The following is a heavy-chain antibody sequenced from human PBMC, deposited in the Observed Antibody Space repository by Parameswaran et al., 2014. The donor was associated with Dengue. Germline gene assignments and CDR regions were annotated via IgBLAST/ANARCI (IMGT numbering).Heavy chain of an antibody. Sequence: RWIRQPPGKGLEWVANIKEDGSEKYYVDSVKGRFTISRDNAKHTLYLQMSSLRAEDTGVYYCGRYFCSGGTCYCNYFDPWGQGTLVTVSS. V-gene: IGHV3-7*01. CDR3: GRYFCSGGTCYCNYFDP. D-gene: IGHD2-15*01. CDR2: IKEDGSEK. J-gene: IGHJ5*02.